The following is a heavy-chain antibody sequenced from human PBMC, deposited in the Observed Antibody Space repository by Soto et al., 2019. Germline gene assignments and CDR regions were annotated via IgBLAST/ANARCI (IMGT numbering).Heavy chain of an antibody. CDR1: DDSTSSYK. CDR3: VRQGFGRLHGLVDV. V-gene: IGHV4-59*08. CDR2: IDSNGGT. Sequence: QVQLQESGPGLVKPSETLSLTCTVSDDSTSSYKWSWIRQPPGRRLEWIGYIDSNGGTSYNPSLQSRVTXXVXTXXKQFSLQLSSVTAAVPAVYYCVRQGFGRLHGLVDVWGQGTTVTVSS. J-gene: IGHJ6*02. D-gene: IGHD3-10*01.